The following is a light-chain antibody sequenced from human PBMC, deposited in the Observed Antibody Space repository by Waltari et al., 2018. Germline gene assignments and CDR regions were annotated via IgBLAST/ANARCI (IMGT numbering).Light chain of an antibody. CDR3: QQYNVWPPIT. V-gene: IGKV3-15*01. CDR2: RAS. J-gene: IGKJ5*01. CDR1: QNIYTN. Sequence: EVVMTQSPATLSVSPGERATLSCRASQNIYTNLAWYQQSPGQPPRLLLYRASARASGVPARFSGSGSGTEFTLTISNLQSEDSAVYYCQQYNVWPPITFGQGTRLEFK.